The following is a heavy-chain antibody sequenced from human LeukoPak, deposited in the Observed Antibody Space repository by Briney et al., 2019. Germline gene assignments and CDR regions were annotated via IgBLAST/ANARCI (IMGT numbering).Heavy chain of an antibody. Sequence: SETLSLTCTVSGGSISSYYWSWIRQPPGKGLEWIGYIYYSGSTYYNPSLKSRVTISVDTSKNQFSLKLSSVTAADTAVYYCARDRGYSGYDHFDYWGQGTLVTVSS. CDR2: IYYSGST. V-gene: IGHV4-59*01. CDR1: GGSISSYY. CDR3: ARDRGYSGYDHFDY. D-gene: IGHD5-12*01. J-gene: IGHJ4*02.